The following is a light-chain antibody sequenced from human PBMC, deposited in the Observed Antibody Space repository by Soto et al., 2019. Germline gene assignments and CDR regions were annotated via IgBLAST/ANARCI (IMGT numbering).Light chain of an antibody. J-gene: IGKJ1*01. V-gene: IGKV1-5*03. CDR3: QQYKSYST. CDR2: KAS. Sequence: DIQMTQSPSTLSASVGDRVTITCRASQSISSWLAWYQQKPGKAPKLLTYKASTLESGVPSRFSGSGSGTEFTLTINSLQPEDFATYYCQQYKSYSTFGQGTKVDIK. CDR1: QSISSW.